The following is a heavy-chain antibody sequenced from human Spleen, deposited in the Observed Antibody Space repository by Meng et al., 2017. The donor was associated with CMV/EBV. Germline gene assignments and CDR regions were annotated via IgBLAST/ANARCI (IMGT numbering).Heavy chain of an antibody. CDR3: ARGSGGSREFDY. CDR2: IYSGGTT. CDR1: GFIVSRKF. J-gene: IGHJ4*02. V-gene: IGHV3-53*01. Sequence: CAASGFIVSRKFMTWVRQAPGKGLDWVSVIYSGGTTYYADSVKGRFTISRDISKNTLYLQMNSLRAEDTAVYYCARGSGGSREFDYWGQGTLVTVSS. D-gene: IGHD5-12*01.